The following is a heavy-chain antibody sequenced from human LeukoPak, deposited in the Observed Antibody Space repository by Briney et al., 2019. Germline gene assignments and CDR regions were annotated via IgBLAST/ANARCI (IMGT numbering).Heavy chain of an antibody. V-gene: IGHV4-39*01. J-gene: IGHJ5*02. CDR3: ARHYGP. CDR2: IYDSGST. Sequence: WETLSLTCTVSGGSIRSSYDYWGWIRQPPGKGLEWMESIYDSGSTYYNPSLKSRITISVDTSKNQFSLKLNYVTAADTAVYYCARHYGPWGQGTLVTVYS. CDR1: GGSIRSSYDY. D-gene: IGHD3-10*01.